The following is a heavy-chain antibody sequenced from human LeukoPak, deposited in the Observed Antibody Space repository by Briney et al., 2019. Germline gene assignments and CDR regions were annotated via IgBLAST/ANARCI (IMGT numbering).Heavy chain of an antibody. CDR3: ATDTSGSYLDY. V-gene: IGHV3-21*01. CDR2: ISGSSSYI. J-gene: IGHJ4*02. Sequence: GGSRRLSCAASGFTFSSYSMNWVRQAPGKGLEWVSSISGSSSYIYYADSLKGRFTISRDNAKNSLYLQMDSLRAEDTAVYYCATDTSGSYLDYWGQGVLVTVSS. CDR1: GFTFSSYS. D-gene: IGHD1-26*01.